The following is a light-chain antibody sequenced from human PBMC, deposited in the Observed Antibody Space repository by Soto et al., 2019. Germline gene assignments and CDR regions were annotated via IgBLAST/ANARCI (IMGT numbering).Light chain of an antibody. CDR2: DAS. V-gene: IGKV1-33*01. CDR1: QDISNR. CDR3: QQYDGFPYS. Sequence: DIQMTQSPSSLSASVGDRITITCQASQDISNRLNWYHQKPGKAPNLLIYDASNLAAGVPSGFSGSGSGTDFTFTISSLQPEDIGTYYCQQYDGFPYSFGQGTKVDIK. J-gene: IGKJ2*03.